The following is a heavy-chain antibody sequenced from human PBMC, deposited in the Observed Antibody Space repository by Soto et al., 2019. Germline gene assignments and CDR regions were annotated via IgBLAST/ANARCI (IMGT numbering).Heavy chain of an antibody. Sequence: EVQLLESGGGLVQPGGSLRLSCAASGFTFSSYAMSWVRQAPGKGLEWVSAISGSGGSTYYADSVKGRFTISRDNSKNTLYLQMNSLRAEDTAVYYCAKDCSSSWYGGGLDWFDPWGQGTLVTVSS. J-gene: IGHJ5*02. CDR3: AKDCSSSWYGGGLDWFDP. CDR1: GFTFSSYA. CDR2: ISGSGGST. V-gene: IGHV3-23*01. D-gene: IGHD6-13*01.